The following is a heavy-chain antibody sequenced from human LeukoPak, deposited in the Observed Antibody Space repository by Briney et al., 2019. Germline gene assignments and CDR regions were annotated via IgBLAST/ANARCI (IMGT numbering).Heavy chain of an antibody. CDR1: GFTFSHVW. Sequence: GESLRLSCAASGFTFSHVWMSWVRQAPGKGPEWGGRIKTKIDGGTTDYAAPVKGRFTISRDDSKNTLYLQINSLKTEDTAVYYCTTESYCSSTSCPGTFDFWGQGTLVTVSS. CDR2: IKTKIDGGTT. D-gene: IGHD2-2*01. CDR3: TTESYCSSTSCPGTFDF. J-gene: IGHJ4*02. V-gene: IGHV3-15*01.